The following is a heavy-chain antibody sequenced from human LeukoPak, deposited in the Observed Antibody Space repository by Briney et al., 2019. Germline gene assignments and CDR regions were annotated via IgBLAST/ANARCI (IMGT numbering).Heavy chain of an antibody. CDR1: GLTFSGSA. V-gene: IGHV3-73*01. D-gene: IGHD3-3*01. Sequence: GGSLRLSCAASGLTFSGSAMDWVRQASGKGLEWIGRIRSKTNNYATTYAASVKGRFTISRDDSQNTAYLQMNSLKTEDTAVYYCTRDFDFSSAIWGQGTLVTVSS. CDR3: TRDFDFSSAI. J-gene: IGHJ4*02. CDR2: IRSKTNNYAT.